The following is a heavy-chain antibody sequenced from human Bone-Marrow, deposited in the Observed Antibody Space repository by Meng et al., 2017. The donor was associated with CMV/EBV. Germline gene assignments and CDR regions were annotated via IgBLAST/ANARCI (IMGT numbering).Heavy chain of an antibody. CDR3: ARKAYSRGFDY. J-gene: IGHJ4*02. CDR1: GFTFSSYS. Sequence: GGSLKISCAASGFTFSSYSMNWVRQAPGKGLEWVSSISSSSSYIYYADSVKGRFTISRDNAKNSLYLQMNSLRAEDTAVYYCARKAYSRGFDYWGQGTLVTVSS. D-gene: IGHD6-13*01. CDR2: ISSSSSYI. V-gene: IGHV3-21*01.